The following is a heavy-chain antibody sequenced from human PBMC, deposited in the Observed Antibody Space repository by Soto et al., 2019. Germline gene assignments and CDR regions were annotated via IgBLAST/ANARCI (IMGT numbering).Heavy chain of an antibody. CDR2: INHSGST. CDR1: GGSFSGYY. J-gene: IGHJ5*02. D-gene: IGHD6-13*01. V-gene: IGHV4-34*01. CDR3: ARGSPPLYSSSWYYWFDP. Sequence: SETLSLTCAVYGGSFSGYYWSWIRQPPGKGLEWIGEINHSGSTNYNPSLKSRVTISVDTSKNQFSLKLSSVTAADTAVYYCARGSPPLYSSSWYYWFDPWGQGTLVTVSS.